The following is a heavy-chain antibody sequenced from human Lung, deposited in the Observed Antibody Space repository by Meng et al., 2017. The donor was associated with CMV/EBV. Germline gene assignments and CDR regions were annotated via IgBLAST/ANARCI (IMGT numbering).Heavy chain of an antibody. CDR3: ARVSSVSSSSL. CDR2: ISHAGTT. Sequence: SETLSLTCRVYGGSIIGYFWSWIRQPPGKGPEWIGEISHAGTTNYNPSLKSRVSLSLDMSKHQFSLNLSSLTAADTAVYYCARVSSVSSSSLWGQGTLVXVSS. J-gene: IGHJ4*02. CDR1: GGSIIGYF. V-gene: IGHV4-34*01. D-gene: IGHD6-6*01.